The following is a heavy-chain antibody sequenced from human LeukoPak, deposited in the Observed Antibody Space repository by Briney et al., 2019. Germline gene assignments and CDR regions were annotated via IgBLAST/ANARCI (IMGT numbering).Heavy chain of an antibody. D-gene: IGHD5-18*01. Sequence: SETLSLTCAVYGGSFSGYYWGWIRQPPGKGLEWIGEINHSGSTNYNPSLKSRVTISVDTSKNQFSLKLSSVTAADTAVYYCARRRGYSHGHHYYYYMDVWGKGTTVTVSS. CDR1: GGSFSGYY. V-gene: IGHV4-34*01. J-gene: IGHJ6*03. CDR2: INHSGST. CDR3: ARRRGYSHGHHYYYYMDV.